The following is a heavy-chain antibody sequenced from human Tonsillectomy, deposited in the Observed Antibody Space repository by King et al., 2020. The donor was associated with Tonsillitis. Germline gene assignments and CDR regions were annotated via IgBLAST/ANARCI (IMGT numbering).Heavy chain of an antibody. CDR2: ISAYNGNT. CDR3: ARDRGLYSRGAASDI. D-gene: IGHD6-13*01. CDR1: GYTFTNYG. Sequence: VQLVESGVVVKKPGASVKVSCKASGYTFTNYGISWVRQAPGQGLEWVGWISAYNGNTDYAQKLQGRVTMTTDTSTSTAYMELRSLRSDDTAVYYCARDRGLYSRGAASDIGGQGTLVTVSS. V-gene: IGHV1-18*01. J-gene: IGHJ3*02.